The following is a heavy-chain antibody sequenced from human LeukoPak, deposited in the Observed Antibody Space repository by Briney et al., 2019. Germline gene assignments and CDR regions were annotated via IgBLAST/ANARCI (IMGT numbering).Heavy chain of an antibody. V-gene: IGHV3-23*01. D-gene: IGHD2-2*01. Sequence: GGSLRLSCAASGFTFRSYAMSWVRQAPGKGQEWVSGISGSGGTTYYADSVKGRFTISRDNSKNTLYLQMDSLRAEDTAMYYCTKDVSVVLATINYWGQGTLVTVSS. CDR2: ISGSGGTT. J-gene: IGHJ4*02. CDR3: TKDVSVVLATINY. CDR1: GFTFRSYA.